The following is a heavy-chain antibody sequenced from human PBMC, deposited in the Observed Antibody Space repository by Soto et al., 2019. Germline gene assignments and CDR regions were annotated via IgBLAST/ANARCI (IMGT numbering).Heavy chain of an antibody. CDR2: ISGSGGST. D-gene: IGHD2-15*01. CDR3: ATLGYCSGGNCYSPYYYGMDV. Sequence: GGSLRLSCAASGFTFSSYAMSWVRQAPGKGLEWVSAISGSGGSTYYADSVKGRFTISRDNSKNTLYLQMNSLRAEDTAVYYCATLGYCSGGNCYSPYYYGMDVWGQGTTVTVSS. V-gene: IGHV3-23*01. CDR1: GFTFSSYA. J-gene: IGHJ6*02.